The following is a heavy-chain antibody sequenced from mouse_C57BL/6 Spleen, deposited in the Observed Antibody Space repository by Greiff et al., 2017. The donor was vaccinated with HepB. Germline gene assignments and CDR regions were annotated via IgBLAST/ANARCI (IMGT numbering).Heavy chain of an antibody. CDR2: IYPGSGST. V-gene: IGHV1-55*01. CDR3: ARRGYGSLAY. Sequence: QVHVKQPGAELVKPGASVKMSCKASGYTFTSYWITWVKQRPGQGLEWIGDIYPGSGSTNYNEKFKSKATLTVDTSSSTAYMQLSSLTSEDSAVYYCARRGYGSLAYWGQGTLVTVSA. J-gene: IGHJ3*01. CDR1: GYTFTSYW. D-gene: IGHD1-1*01.